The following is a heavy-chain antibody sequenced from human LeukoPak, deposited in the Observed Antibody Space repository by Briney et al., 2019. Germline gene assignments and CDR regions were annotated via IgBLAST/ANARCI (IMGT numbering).Heavy chain of an antibody. CDR3: ARAGIVGATTRGGVAFDI. CDR2: IYSGGST. D-gene: IGHD1-26*01. Sequence: GGSLRLSCAASGFTVSSNYMSWVRQAPGKGLEWVSVIYSGGSTYYADSVKGRFTISRDHSKNTLYLQMNSLRAEDTAVYYCARAGIVGATTRGGVAFDIWGQGTMVTVSS. CDR1: GFTVSSNY. J-gene: IGHJ3*02. V-gene: IGHV3-53*01.